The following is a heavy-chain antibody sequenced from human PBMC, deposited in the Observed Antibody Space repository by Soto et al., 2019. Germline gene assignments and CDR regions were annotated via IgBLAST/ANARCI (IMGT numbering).Heavy chain of an antibody. Sequence: ASVKVSCKGFGYSFMKYGINWVRQAPGQGLEWVGWISPYSGYTHSAQKFHGRLTLTTDTAESTAYMELGILRSADTALYYCAREASVLIPAAQPSRFDSWGQGTLVTVSS. CDR2: ISPYSGYT. CDR1: GYSFMKYG. J-gene: IGHJ4*02. V-gene: IGHV1-18*01. CDR3: AREASVLIPAAQPSRFDS. D-gene: IGHD2-2*01.